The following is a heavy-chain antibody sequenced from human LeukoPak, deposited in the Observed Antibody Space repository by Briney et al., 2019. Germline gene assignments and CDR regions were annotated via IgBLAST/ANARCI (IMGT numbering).Heavy chain of an antibody. CDR3: ARVGYCSGGSCYRSWFDP. V-gene: IGHV3-11*04. J-gene: IGHJ5*02. Sequence: GGSLRLSCAASGFTFSDYYMSWIRQAPGKGLEWVSYISSSGSTIYYAGSVKGRFTISRDNAKNSLYLQMNSLRAEDTAVYYCARVGYCSGGSCYRSWFDPWGQGTLVTVSS. CDR2: ISSSGSTI. D-gene: IGHD2-15*01. CDR1: GFTFSDYY.